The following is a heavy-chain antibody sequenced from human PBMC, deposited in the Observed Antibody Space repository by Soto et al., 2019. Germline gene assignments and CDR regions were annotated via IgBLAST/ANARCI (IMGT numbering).Heavy chain of an antibody. D-gene: IGHD2-2*01. V-gene: IGHV3-33*08. J-gene: IGHJ4*02. CDR3: ARVSCSSTSCYGPCDY. CDR2: IWYDGSNK. Sequence: GGSLRLSWVASGFTVTSNYLSWVRQAPGKGLEWVAVIWYDGSNKYYADSVKGRFTISRDNSKNTLYLQMNSLRAEDTAVYYCARVSCSSTSCYGPCDYWGQGTLVTVSS. CDR1: GFTVTSNY.